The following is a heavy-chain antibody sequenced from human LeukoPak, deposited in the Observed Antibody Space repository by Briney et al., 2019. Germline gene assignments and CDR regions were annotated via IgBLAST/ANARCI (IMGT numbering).Heavy chain of an antibody. Sequence: PAETLSLTCAVYGGSFSGYYWSWIRQPPGKGLEWIGEINHSGSTNYNPSLKSRVTISVDTSKNQFSLKLSSVTAADTAVYYCARSGVRVGFDYWGQGTLVTVSS. CDR1: GGSFSGYY. J-gene: IGHJ4*02. D-gene: IGHD2-15*01. CDR3: ARSGVRVGFDY. CDR2: INHSGST. V-gene: IGHV4-34*01.